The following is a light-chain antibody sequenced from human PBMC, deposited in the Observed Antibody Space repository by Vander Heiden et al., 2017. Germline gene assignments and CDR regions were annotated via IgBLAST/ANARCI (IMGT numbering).Light chain of an antibody. Sequence: SYELTQPPSVSVSPGQRARITCSGDALPKQYAYWYQQKPGQAPVLMIYKDNERPSGIPERFSGSSSGTTVTLTISGVQAEDEAYYYCHSADSSASHEVFGGGTKLTVL. V-gene: IGLV3-25*03. CDR1: ALPKQY. CDR3: HSADSSASHEV. J-gene: IGLJ2*01. CDR2: KDN.